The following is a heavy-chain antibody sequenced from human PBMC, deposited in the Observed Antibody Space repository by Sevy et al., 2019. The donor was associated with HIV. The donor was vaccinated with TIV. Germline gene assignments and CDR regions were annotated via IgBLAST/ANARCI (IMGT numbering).Heavy chain of an antibody. D-gene: IGHD2-8*01. Sequence: GSLRLSCAASGFAFYDYSMSWIRQAPGKGLEWVATLSFGCGKINYADSVKGRFTISRDNSKNSFYLQMDNLRVEDTALYYWAREGCTRPHDYWGQGTRVTVSS. CDR2: LSFGCGKI. CDR3: AREGCTRPHDY. V-gene: IGHV3-23*01. J-gene: IGHJ4*02. CDR1: GFAFYDYS.